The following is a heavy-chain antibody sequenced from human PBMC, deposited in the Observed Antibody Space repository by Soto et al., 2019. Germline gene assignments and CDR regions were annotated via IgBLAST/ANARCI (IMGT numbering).Heavy chain of an antibody. CDR3: AKNQDYYYYGMDV. CDR2: ISAYNGNT. CDR1: GYTFTIYG. Sequence: AASVKVSCKASGYTFTIYGISWVRQAPGQGLEWMGWISAYNGNTNYAQKLQGRVTMTTDTSTSTAYMELRSLRSDDTAVYYCAKNQDYYYYGMDVWGQGTTVTVSS. V-gene: IGHV1-18*04. J-gene: IGHJ6*02.